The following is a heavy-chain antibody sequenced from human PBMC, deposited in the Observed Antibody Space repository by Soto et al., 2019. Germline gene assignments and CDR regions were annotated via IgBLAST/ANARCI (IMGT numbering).Heavy chain of an antibody. J-gene: IGHJ1*01. D-gene: IGHD6-13*01. V-gene: IGHV4-4*07. CDR2: IYTSGST. CDR3: AREGWIAAAGNRFSEYFQH. CDR1: GGSISSYY. Sequence: SETLSLTCTVSGGSISSYYWSWIRQPAGKGLEWIGRIYTSGSTNYNPSLKSRVTMSVDTSKNQFSLKLSSVTAADTAVYYCAREGWIAAAGNRFSEYFQHWGQGTLVTVSS.